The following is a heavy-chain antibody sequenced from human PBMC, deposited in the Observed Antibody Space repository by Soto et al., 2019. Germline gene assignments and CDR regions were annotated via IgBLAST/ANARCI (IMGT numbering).Heavy chain of an antibody. Sequence: QMQLVQSGPEVKKPGTSVKVSCKASGFTFTSSAVQWVRQARGQRLEWIGWIVVGSGNTNYAQKIQERVTITRDMSTSTAYMELSSLRSEDTAVYYCAVTESSGWSLDYWGQGTLVTVSS. CDR1: GFTFTSSA. V-gene: IGHV1-58*01. CDR3: AVTESSGWSLDY. CDR2: IVVGSGNT. J-gene: IGHJ4*02. D-gene: IGHD6-19*01.